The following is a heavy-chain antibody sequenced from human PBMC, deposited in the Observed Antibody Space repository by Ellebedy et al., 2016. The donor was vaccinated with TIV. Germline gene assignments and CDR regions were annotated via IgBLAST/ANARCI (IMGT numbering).Heavy chain of an antibody. J-gene: IGHJ6*02. Sequence: SETLSLTCTVSGGSISSRSSYWGWIRQPPGRGLEWIGTIYYSGSTYYNPSLKSRVTISVDTSKNQFSLKLSSVTAADTAVYYCARLAGGSGSYRDYYYGLDVWGQGTTVTASS. CDR2: IYYSGST. CDR1: GGSISSRSSY. D-gene: IGHD3-10*01. V-gene: IGHV4-39*01. CDR3: ARLAGGSGSYRDYYYGLDV.